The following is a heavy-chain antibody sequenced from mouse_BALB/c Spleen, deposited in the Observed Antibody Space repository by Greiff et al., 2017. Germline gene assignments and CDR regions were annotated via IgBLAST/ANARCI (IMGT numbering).Heavy chain of an antibody. V-gene: IGHV6-6*02. Sequence: EVKLMESGGGLVQPGGSMKLSCVASGFTFSNYWMNWVRQSPEKGLEWVAEIRLKSNNYATHYAESVKGRFTISRDDSKSSVYLQMNNLRAEDTGIYYCTRPDYGSRGFAYWGQGTLVTVSA. CDR1: GFTFSNYW. D-gene: IGHD1-1*01. J-gene: IGHJ3*01. CDR2: IRLKSNNYAT. CDR3: TRPDYGSRGFAY.